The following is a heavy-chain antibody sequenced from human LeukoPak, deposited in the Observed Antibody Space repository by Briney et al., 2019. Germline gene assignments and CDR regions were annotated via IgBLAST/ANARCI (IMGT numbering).Heavy chain of an antibody. J-gene: IGHJ4*02. D-gene: IGHD3-10*01. CDR3: ARVTNYYHSLIDY. CDR2: ISGNSGYI. V-gene: IGHV3-21*01. CDR1: GFTFSTYS. Sequence: GGSLRLSCAASGFTFSTYSMNWVRQAPGRGLEWVSSISGNSGYIYYADSVKGRFTISRDNAKNSLYLQMNSLRAEDTAVYYCARVTNYYHSLIDYWGQGTLVTVSS.